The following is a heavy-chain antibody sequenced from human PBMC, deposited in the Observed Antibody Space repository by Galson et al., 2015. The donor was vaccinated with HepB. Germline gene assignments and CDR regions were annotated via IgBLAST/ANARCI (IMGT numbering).Heavy chain of an antibody. V-gene: IGHV3-30*18. D-gene: IGHD3-9*01. CDR1: GFTFSSYG. CDR2: ISYDGSNK. Sequence: SLRLSCAASGFTFSSYGMHWVRQAPGKGLEWVAVISYDGSNKYYANSVKGRFTISRDNSKNTLYLQMNSLRAEDTAVYYCAKDYDILTGPFGDGGYFDYWGQGTLVTVSS. CDR3: AKDYDILTGPFGDGGYFDY. J-gene: IGHJ4*02.